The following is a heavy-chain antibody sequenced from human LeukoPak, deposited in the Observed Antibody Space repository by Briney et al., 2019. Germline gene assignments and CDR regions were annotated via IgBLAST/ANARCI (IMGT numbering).Heavy chain of an antibody. D-gene: IGHD3-22*01. Sequence: GGSLRLSRTASGFTFNNYAMYWVRQAPREGLEWVAGIFGSGGSAHYADSVKGRFTISRDNSKNTVYLQMDSLRGEDTALYYCTKTTTGYSSGQYPGWPADHWGQGALVTVSS. CDR3: TKTTTGYSSGQYPGWPADH. CDR1: GFTFNNYA. CDR2: IFGSGGSA. J-gene: IGHJ4*02. V-gene: IGHV3-23*01.